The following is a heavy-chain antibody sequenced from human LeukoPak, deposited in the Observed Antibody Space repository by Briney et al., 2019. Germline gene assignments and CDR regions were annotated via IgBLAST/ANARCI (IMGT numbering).Heavy chain of an antibody. Sequence: GGSLRLSCAASGFTFSSYAMSWVRQAPGKGLEWVSAISGSGGSTYYADSVKGRFTISRDNSKNTLYLQMNSLRAEDTAVYYCAKSLYYYDSSGYYDPYYFDYWGQGTLVTVSS. D-gene: IGHD3-22*01. V-gene: IGHV3-23*01. CDR2: ISGSGGST. CDR1: GFTFSSYA. CDR3: AKSLYYYDSSGYYDPYYFDY. J-gene: IGHJ4*02.